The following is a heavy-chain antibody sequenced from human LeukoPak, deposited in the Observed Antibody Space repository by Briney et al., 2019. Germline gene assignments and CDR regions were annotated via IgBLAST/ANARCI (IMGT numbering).Heavy chain of an antibody. CDR2: LNSRTDGETT. J-gene: IGHJ4*02. V-gene: IGHV3-15*01. CDR3: TTMFNVVMGDLFDY. Sequence: PGGSLRLSCVVSGFSFTKAWVRWARQAPGKGLEWVGRLNSRTDGETTDYAAPVKGRFSISRDDSKTTVFLQMNSLKIEDTAVYYCTTMFNVVMGDLFDYWGQGTLVTVSS. D-gene: IGHD3-16*01. CDR1: GFSFTKAW.